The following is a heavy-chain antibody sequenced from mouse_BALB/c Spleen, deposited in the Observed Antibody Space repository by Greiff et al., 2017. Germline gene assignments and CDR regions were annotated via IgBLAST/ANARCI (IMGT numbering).Heavy chain of an antibody. CDR1: GYTFTSYW. CDR2: INPSTGYT. J-gene: IGHJ3*01. D-gene: IGHD2-4*01. CDR3: ARDYDYDEGFAY. V-gene: IGHV1-7*01. Sequence: VQLQQSGAELAKPGASVKMSCKASGYTFTSYWMHWVKQRPGQGLEWIGYINPSTGYTEYNQKFKDKATLTADKSSSTAYMQLSSLTSEDSAVYYCARDYDYDEGFAYWGQGTLVTVSA.